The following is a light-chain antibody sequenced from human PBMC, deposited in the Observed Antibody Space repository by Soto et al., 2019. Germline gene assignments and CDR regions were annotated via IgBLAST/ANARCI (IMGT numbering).Light chain of an antibody. CDR1: SSDVGGYNF. CDR3: SSYAGSNIVV. CDR2: EVS. Sequence: QSALTQPPSASGSPGQSVTISCTGTSSDVGGYNFVSWYQQHPGKAPKLMIYEVSERPSGVPDRFSGSKSGNTASLTVSGLQAEDVADYYCSSYAGSNIVVFGGATKLTVL. J-gene: IGLJ2*01. V-gene: IGLV2-8*01.